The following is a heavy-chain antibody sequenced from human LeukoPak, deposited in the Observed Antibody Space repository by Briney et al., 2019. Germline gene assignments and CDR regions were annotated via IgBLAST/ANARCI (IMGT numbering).Heavy chain of an antibody. J-gene: IGHJ4*02. CDR1: GFTFSSYG. CDR2: ICYDGSNK. CDR3: AKGYGFWSGYWFDY. Sequence: GGALRLSCAASGFTFSSYGRHWVRQAPGKGLEGVAVICYDGSNKYYPDSVNGGITISRNNFKKTMYMQVDSVGAEDAAVYYCAKGYGFWSGYWFDYWGQGTLVTVSS. V-gene: IGHV3-33*06. D-gene: IGHD3-3*01.